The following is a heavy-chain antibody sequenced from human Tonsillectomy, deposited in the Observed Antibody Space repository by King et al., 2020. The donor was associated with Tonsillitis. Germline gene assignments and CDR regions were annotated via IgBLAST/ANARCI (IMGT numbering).Heavy chain of an antibody. J-gene: IGHJ4*02. D-gene: IGHD5-24*01. CDR2: IIPILGIA. CDR3: ARGSRDGYKYAPRGY. V-gene: IGHV1-69*09. CDR1: GGTFSSYA. Sequence: QLVQSGAEVKKPGSSVKVSCKASGGTFSSYAISWVRQAPGQGLEWMGRIIPILGIANYAQKFQGRVTITADKSTSTAYMELSSLRSEDTAVYYCARGSRDGYKYAPRGYWGQGTLVTVSS.